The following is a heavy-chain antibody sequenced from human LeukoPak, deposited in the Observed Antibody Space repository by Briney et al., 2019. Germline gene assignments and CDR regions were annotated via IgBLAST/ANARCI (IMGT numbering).Heavy chain of an antibody. D-gene: IGHD2-21*02. Sequence: TGGSLRLSCRASGFSVDSVFMNWGRQPPGKGLEWVSFIMPGGHMDYTDSVKGRFTISRDNAKNSLYLQMTSLRVEDTAIYYCASETYCGGDCYSLYWGQGTVVTVSS. CDR1: GFSVDSVF. V-gene: IGHV3-21*04. CDR3: ASETYCGGDCYSLY. J-gene: IGHJ4*02. CDR2: IMPGGHM.